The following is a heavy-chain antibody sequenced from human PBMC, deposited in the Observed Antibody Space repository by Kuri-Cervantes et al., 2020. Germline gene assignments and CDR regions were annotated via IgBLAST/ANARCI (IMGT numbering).Heavy chain of an antibody. CDR1: GYTFSSFA. D-gene: IGHD3-10*01. V-gene: IGHV1-3*01. Sequence: ASVKVSCKASGYTFSSFAIHWVRQAPGQGLEWMGWINAGNGNTKYSQKFQGRVTITRDTSASTAYMELSSLRSEDTAVYYCARSPVWGSGSADYWGQGTLVTVSS. J-gene: IGHJ4*02. CDR2: INAGNGNT. CDR3: ARSPVWGSGSADY.